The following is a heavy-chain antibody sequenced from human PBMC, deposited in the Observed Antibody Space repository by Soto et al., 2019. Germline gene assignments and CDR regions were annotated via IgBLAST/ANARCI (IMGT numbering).Heavy chain of an antibody. D-gene: IGHD3-22*01. CDR2: INPSGGST. V-gene: IGHV1-46*01. CDR3: ARVGYYYDSSGRYWYFDL. CDR1: GYTFTSHY. J-gene: IGHJ2*01. Sequence: ASVKVSCKASGYTFTSHYMHWVRQAPGQGLEWMGIINPSGGSTSYAQKFQGRVTMTRDTSTSTVYMELSSLRSEDTAVYYCARVGYYYDSSGRYWYFDLWGRGTLVTVSS.